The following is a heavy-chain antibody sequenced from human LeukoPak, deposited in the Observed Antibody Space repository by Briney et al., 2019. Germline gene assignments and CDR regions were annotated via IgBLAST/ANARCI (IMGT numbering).Heavy chain of an antibody. CDR2: ISSSSSTI. CDR1: GFTFSSYS. CDR3: ARAGGEGLLPFAYYFDY. D-gene: IGHD4-23*01. Sequence: GGSLRLSCAASGFTFSSYSMNWVRQAPGKGLEWVSYISSSSSTIYYADSVKGRFTISRGNAKNSLYLQMNSLRAEDTAVYYCARAGGEGLLPFAYYFDYWGQGTLVTVSS. J-gene: IGHJ4*02. V-gene: IGHV3-48*01.